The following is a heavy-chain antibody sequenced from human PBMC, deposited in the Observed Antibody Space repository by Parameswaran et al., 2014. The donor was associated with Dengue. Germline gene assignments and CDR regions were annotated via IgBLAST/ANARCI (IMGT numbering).Heavy chain of an antibody. J-gene: IGHJ4*02. V-gene: IGHV1-46*01. CDR2: INPSGGST. Sequence: VRQAPGQGLEWMGIINPSGGSTSYAQKFQGRVTMTRDTSTSTVYMELSSLRSEDTAVYYCARDGTIAVADFADYWGQGTLVTVSS. CDR3: ARDGTIAVADFADY. D-gene: IGHD6-19*01.